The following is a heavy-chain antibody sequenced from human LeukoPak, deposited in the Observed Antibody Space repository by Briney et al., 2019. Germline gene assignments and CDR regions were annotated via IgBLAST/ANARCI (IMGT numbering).Heavy chain of an antibody. V-gene: IGHV4-59*01. CDR2: IYYSGST. J-gene: IGHJ3*02. Sequence: PSETLSLTCTVSGGSISSYYWSWIRQPPGKGLEWIGYIYYSGSTNYNPSLKSRVTISVDTSKNQFSLKLSSVTAADTAVYYCARDRGKYYDSSGYFDWVYAFDIWGQGTMVTVSS. D-gene: IGHD3-22*01. CDR3: ARDRGKYYDSSGYFDWVYAFDI. CDR1: GGSISSYY.